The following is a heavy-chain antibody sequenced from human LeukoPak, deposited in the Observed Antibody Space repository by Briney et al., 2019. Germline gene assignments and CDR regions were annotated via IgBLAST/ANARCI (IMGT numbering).Heavy chain of an antibody. CDR2: VYYTGST. CDR3: ARHRGRYYDSGSYYYFDY. CDR1: GGSISSSGYY. Sequence: SETLSLTCTVSGGSISSSGYYWGWIRQPPGKGLEWVGSVYYTGSTFYNPSLKSRVTTSVDTSKNHFSLNLSSVTAADTAVYYCARHRGRYYDSGSYYYFDYWGQGTLVTVSS. V-gene: IGHV4-39*02. J-gene: IGHJ4*02. D-gene: IGHD3-10*01.